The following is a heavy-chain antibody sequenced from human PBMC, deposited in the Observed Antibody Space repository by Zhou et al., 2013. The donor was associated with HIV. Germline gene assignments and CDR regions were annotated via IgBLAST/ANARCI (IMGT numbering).Heavy chain of an antibody. Sequence: QVQLVQSGTEVKKPGASVKVSCKTSGYTFINFGITWVRQAPGQGLEWLGWISTSNGNTNYAQNLQGRVTMTTDTSTTTAYMELRGLRSDDAAVYYCGRGDAAVAVYYYYMDVWGKGTTVTVS. J-gene: IGHJ6*03. CDR3: GRGDAAVAVYYYYMDV. D-gene: IGHD5-18*01. CDR2: ISTSNGNT. V-gene: IGHV1-18*01. CDR1: GYTFINFG.